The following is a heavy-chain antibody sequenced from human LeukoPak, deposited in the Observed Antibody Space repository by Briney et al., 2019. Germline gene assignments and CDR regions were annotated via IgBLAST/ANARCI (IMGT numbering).Heavy chain of an antibody. CDR1: GYTFTGYY. CDR3: ARVVAWLQFSGSAFDM. V-gene: IGHV1-2*02. J-gene: IGHJ3*02. Sequence: ASVKVSCKSSGYTFTGYYIHWVRQAPGQGLEWMDWINPNSGVTKCAQKFQGRVAMTRDTSISTAYMELTSLRSDDTAVFYCARVVAWLQFSGSAFDMWGQGTMVTVSS. D-gene: IGHD5-24*01. CDR2: INPNSGVT.